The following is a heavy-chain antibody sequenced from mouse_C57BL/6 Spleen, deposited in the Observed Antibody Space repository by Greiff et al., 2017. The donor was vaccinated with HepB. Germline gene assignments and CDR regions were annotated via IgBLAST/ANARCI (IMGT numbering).Heavy chain of an antibody. CDR2: INPSSGYT. V-gene: IGHV1-4*01. CDR3: ARITGSYWYFDV. CDR1: GYTFTSYT. D-gene: IGHD1-1*01. J-gene: IGHJ1*03. Sequence: QVQLQQSGAELARPGASVKMSCKASGYTFTSYTMHWVKQRPGQGLEWIGYINPSSGYTKYNQKFKDKATLTADKSSSTAYMQLSSLTSEYSAVYYCARITGSYWYFDVWGTGTTVTVSS.